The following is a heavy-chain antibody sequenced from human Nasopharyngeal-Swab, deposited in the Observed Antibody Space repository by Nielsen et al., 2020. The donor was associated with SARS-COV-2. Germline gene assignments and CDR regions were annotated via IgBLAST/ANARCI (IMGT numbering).Heavy chain of an antibody. Sequence: ASVKVSCKASGYTFTSYGISWVRQAPGQGLEWMGWISAYNGNTNCAQKLQGRVTMTTDTSTSTAYMELRSLRSDDTAVYYCARDRLTSQYYYDSSGYGYWGQGTLVTVSS. D-gene: IGHD3-22*01. CDR2: ISAYNGNT. CDR3: ARDRLTSQYYYDSSGYGY. V-gene: IGHV1-18*01. CDR1: GYTFTSYG. J-gene: IGHJ4*02.